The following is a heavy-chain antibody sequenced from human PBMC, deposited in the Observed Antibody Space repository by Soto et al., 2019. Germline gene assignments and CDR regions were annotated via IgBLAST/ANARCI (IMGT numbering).Heavy chain of an antibody. CDR2: IYYSGST. CDR3: ARAFPYCSGGSCYYYYYGMDV. CDR1: GGSVSSGSYY. J-gene: IGHJ6*02. D-gene: IGHD2-15*01. Sequence: QVQLQESGPGPVKPSETLSLTCTVSGGSVSSGSYYWSWIRQPPGKGLEWIGYIYYSGSTNYNPSLKSRVTISVDTSKNQFSLKLSSVTAADTAVYYCARAFPYCSGGSCYYYYYGMDVWGQGTTVTVSS. V-gene: IGHV4-61*01.